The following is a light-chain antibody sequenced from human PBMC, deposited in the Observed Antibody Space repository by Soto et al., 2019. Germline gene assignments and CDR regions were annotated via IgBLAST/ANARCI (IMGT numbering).Light chain of an antibody. CDR1: QSLLFSNGYNY. V-gene: IGKV2-28*01. Sequence: DIVMTQAPLSLPVSPGEPASISCNSSQSLLFSNGYNYLDWYLQKPGQSPQLLIYLGSNRASGVPDRFSGSGSGTDFTLKISRVEAEDVGVYYCMQPLQSWTFGQGTKVDI. CDR3: MQPLQSWT. CDR2: LGS. J-gene: IGKJ1*01.